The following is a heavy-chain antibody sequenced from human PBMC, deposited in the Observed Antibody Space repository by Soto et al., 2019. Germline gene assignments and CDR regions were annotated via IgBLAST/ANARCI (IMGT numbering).Heavy chain of an antibody. CDR2: ISYDGSNK. Sequence: QVQLVESGGGVVQPGRSLRLSFAASGFTFSSYGMHWVRQAPGKGLEWVAVISYDGSNKYYADSVKGRFTISRDNSKNTLYLQMNSLRAEDTAVYYCAKAYSSSWFADVWGQGTTVTVSS. J-gene: IGHJ6*02. CDR3: AKAYSSSWFADV. CDR1: GFTFSSYG. V-gene: IGHV3-30*18. D-gene: IGHD6-13*01.